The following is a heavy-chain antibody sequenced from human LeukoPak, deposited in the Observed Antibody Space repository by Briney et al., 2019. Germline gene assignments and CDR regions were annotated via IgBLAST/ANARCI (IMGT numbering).Heavy chain of an antibody. CDR2: VSYSGTT. J-gene: IGHJ4*02. CDR1: GGSISSYY. D-gene: IGHD6-19*01. CDR3: ARHVGSGPLLDY. Sequence: SSTLSLTCTVSGGSISSYYWTWIRQPPGKGLEWIGYVSYSGTTKYNPSLKSRVTMSVDMSKNRLSLKLSSVTAADTAVYYCARHVGSGPLLDYWGQGTLVTVSS. V-gene: IGHV4-59*08.